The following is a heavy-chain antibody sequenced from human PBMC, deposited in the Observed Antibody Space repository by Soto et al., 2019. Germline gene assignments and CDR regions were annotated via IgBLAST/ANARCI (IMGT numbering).Heavy chain of an antibody. CDR3: ARAGTVYYYYAMDV. V-gene: IGHV4-61*08. CDR1: GGSVSSGDYY. Sequence: SETLSLTCTVSGGSVSSGDYYWTWIRQSPGKGLEWLGYMYYSGSSNYNPSLESRVTISVDTSTNRFSMKLKSVTAADTAVYYCARAGTVYYYYAMDVWGQGTTVTVSS. CDR2: MYYSGSS. D-gene: IGHD1-1*01. J-gene: IGHJ6*02.